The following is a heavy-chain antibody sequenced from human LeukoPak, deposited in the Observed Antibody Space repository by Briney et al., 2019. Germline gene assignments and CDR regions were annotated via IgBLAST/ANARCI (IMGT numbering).Heavy chain of an antibody. CDR1: GGSISSSSYY. CDR2: IYYSGST. V-gene: IGHV4-39*01. D-gene: IGHD1-26*01. CDR3: ARHMQWELLDAFDI. Sequence: PSETLSLTYTVSGGSISSSSYYWGWIRQPPGKGLEWIGSIYYSGSTYYNPSLKSRVTISVDTSKNQFSLKLSSVTAADTAVYYCARHMQWELLDAFDIWGQGTMVTVSS. J-gene: IGHJ3*02.